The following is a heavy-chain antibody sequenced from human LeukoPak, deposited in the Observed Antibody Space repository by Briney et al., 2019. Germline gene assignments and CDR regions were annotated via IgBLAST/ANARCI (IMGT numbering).Heavy chain of an antibody. D-gene: IGHD3-22*01. V-gene: IGHV1-18*01. Sequence: ASVAVSCKASGYTFTSYGISWVRQAPGQGLEWMGWISAYNGNTNYAQKLQGRVTMTTDTSTSTAYMELRSLRSDDTAVYYCARAQDWTHSSGYWCDAFDIWGPGTMGTVSS. CDR1: GYTFTSYG. CDR3: ARAQDWTHSSGYWCDAFDI. J-gene: IGHJ3*02. CDR2: ISAYNGNT.